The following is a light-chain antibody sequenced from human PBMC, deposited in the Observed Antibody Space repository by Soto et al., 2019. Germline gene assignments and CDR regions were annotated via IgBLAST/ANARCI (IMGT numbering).Light chain of an antibody. J-gene: IGKJ5*01. V-gene: IGKV3-15*01. CDR2: GAY. CDR1: QSVSTN. Sequence: EIVVTQSPATMSVSPGERATLSCRASQSVSTNLAWYQQKPDQPPRLLIYGAYTRATDIPARFSGSGSGTEFTLTIIGLQSEDFAVYYCQQYNNWPPYTFGQGTRLEIK. CDR3: QQYNNWPPYT.